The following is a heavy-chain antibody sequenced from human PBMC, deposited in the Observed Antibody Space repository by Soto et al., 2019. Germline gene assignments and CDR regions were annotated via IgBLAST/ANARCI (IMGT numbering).Heavy chain of an antibody. CDR3: AKDHGIVVVPAATHT. CDR2: ISGSGGST. J-gene: IGHJ5*02. D-gene: IGHD2-2*01. Sequence: EVQLLESGGGLVQPGGSLRLSCAASGFTFSSYAMSWVRQAPVKGLEWVSAISGSGGSTYYADSVKGRFTISRDNSKNTLYLQMNSLRAEDTAVYYCAKDHGIVVVPAATHTWGQGTLVTVSS. V-gene: IGHV3-23*01. CDR1: GFTFSSYA.